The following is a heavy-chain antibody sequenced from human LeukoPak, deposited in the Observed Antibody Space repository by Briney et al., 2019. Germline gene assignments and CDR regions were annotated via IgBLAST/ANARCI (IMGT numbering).Heavy chain of an antibody. V-gene: IGHV3-20*04. CDR3: ASESPVTTFEFDP. CDR1: GFTFDDFG. D-gene: IGHD4-17*01. J-gene: IGHJ5*02. CDR2: INWNGGRT. Sequence: GGSLRLSCAASGFTFDDFGMSWVRQAPGKGLEWVSSINWNGGRTVYADSVKGRFIISRDNATNSLYLKMNSLRAEYTALYYCASESPVTTFEFDPWGQGTLVTVSS.